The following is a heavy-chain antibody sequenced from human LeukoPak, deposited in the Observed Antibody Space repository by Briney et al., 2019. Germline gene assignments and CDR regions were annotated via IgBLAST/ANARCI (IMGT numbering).Heavy chain of an antibody. V-gene: IGHV1-18*01. CDR1: GYTFTSYG. D-gene: IGHD3-10*01. J-gene: IGHJ6*02. Sequence: ASVKVSCKASGYTFTSYGTSWVRQAPGQGLEWMGWISAYNGNTNYAQKLQGRVTMTTDTSTSTAYMELRSLRSDDTAVYYCARDSPTMVRGVITVDYYYYGMDVWGQGTTVTVSS. CDR3: ARDSPTMVRGVITVDYYYYGMDV. CDR2: ISAYNGNT.